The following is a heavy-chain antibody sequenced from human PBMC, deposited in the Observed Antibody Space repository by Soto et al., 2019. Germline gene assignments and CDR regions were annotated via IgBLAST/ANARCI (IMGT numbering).Heavy chain of an antibody. J-gene: IGHJ3*02. D-gene: IGHD2-15*01. CDR1: GYTFTSYD. CDR2: MNPNSGNT. Sequence: QVQLVQSGAEVKKPGAPVKVSCKASGYTFTSYDINWVRQATGQGLEWMGWMNPNSGNTGYAQKLQGRVTMTRNTSISTAYMELSSLRSEDTAVYYCARVSGTPYCSGGSCYSRHAFDIWGQGTMVTVSS. CDR3: ARVSGTPYCSGGSCYSRHAFDI. V-gene: IGHV1-8*01.